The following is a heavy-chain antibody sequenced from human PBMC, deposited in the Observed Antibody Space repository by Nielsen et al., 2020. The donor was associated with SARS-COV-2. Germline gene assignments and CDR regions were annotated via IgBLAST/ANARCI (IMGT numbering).Heavy chain of an antibody. J-gene: IGHJ5*02. D-gene: IGHD3-10*01. CDR1: GYTFTIYG. CDR2: ISAYNGNT. V-gene: IGHV1-18*04. Sequence: ASVKVSCKASGYTFTIYGISWVRQAPGQGLEWMGWISAYNGNTNYAQKLQGRVTMTTDTSTSTAYMELRSLRSDDTAVYYCARKEGLLWFGELSDPWGQGTLVTVSS. CDR3: ARKEGLLWFGELSDP.